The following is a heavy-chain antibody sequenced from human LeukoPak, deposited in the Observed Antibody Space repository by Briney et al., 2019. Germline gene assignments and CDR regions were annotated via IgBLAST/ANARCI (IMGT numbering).Heavy chain of an antibody. CDR3: ARDVVGSLDY. J-gene: IGHJ4*02. CDR2: IKGDESAR. CDR1: GVTFSRRW. Sequence: GGSLTLSHVHCGVTFSRRWKALVRQAPGKGLEWVANIKGDESARHQADSVKGRFTISRDNTRNSLYLQMTNLRGDDTAVYYCARDVVGSLDYWGQGTLVSVSS. D-gene: IGHD1-14*01. V-gene: IGHV3-7*01.